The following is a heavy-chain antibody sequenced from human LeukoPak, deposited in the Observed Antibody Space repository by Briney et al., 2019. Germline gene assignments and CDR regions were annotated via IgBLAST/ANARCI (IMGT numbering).Heavy chain of an antibody. CDR2: IYSGGGT. J-gene: IGHJ3*02. CDR1: GFTVSSNY. CDR3: ARDHHYDAFDI. Sequence: GGSLRLSCAASGFTVSSNYMSWVRQAPGKGLEWVSVIYSGGGTYYADSVKGRFTISRDNSKNTLYLQMNSLRAEDTAVYYCARDHHYDAFDIWGQGTMVTVSS. V-gene: IGHV3-53*01.